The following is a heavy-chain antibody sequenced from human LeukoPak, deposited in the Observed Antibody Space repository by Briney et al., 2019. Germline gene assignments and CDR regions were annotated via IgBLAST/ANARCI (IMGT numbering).Heavy chain of an antibody. Sequence: SETLSLTCTVSGGSISNYYWSWIRQPPGQGLEWIGYIYNSGHTNYNPSLKSRVTISEDTSKNQLSLKLSSVTAADTAVYYCARAAVTTSRYFQNWGQGTMVTVSS. CDR2: IYNSGHT. CDR3: ARAAVTTSRYFQN. CDR1: GGSISNYY. D-gene: IGHD4-17*01. J-gene: IGHJ1*01. V-gene: IGHV4-59*01.